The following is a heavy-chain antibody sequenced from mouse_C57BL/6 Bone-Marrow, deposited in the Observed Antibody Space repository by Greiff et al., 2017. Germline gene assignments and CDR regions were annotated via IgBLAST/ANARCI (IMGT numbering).Heavy chain of an antibody. V-gene: IGHV5-2*01. CDR1: EYEFPSHD. CDR3: ARHSYYYGSSPYWYFDV. Sequence: EVMLVESGGGLVQPGESLKLSCESNEYEFPSHDMSWVRKTPEKRLELVAAINSDGGSTYYPDTMERRFIISRDNDKKTLYLQMSSLRSEDTALYYCARHSYYYGSSPYWYFDVWGTGTTVTVSS. D-gene: IGHD1-1*01. CDR2: INSDGGST. J-gene: IGHJ1*03.